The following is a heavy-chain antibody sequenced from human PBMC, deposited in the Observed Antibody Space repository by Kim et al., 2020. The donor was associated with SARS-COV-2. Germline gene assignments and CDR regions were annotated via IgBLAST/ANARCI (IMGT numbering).Heavy chain of an antibody. D-gene: IGHD3-22*01. CDR1: GYVFTSFG. J-gene: IGHJ4*02. CDR3: AREYHFDSSGLGRF. Sequence: ASVKVSCKGSGYVFTSFGISWVRQAPGQGLEWMGWISAYNGNTNCTQKFQDRITLTIETLTTTAYMELRSLRPDDTAMYYCAREYHFDSSGLGRFWGQGTSVTVSS. V-gene: IGHV1-18*01. CDR2: ISAYNGNT.